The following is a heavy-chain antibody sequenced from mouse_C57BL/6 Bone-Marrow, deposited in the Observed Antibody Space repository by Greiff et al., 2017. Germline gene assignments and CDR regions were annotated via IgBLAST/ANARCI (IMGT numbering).Heavy chain of an antibody. J-gene: IGHJ4*01. CDR2: ISDGGSST. Sequence: DVKLVESGGGLVKPGGSLKLSCAASGFTFSSYAMSWVRPTPGKRLEWVATISDGGSSTYYPDNVKGRFTIARANAKNNLYLQRSHWKSEDTAMYYSARGPLDYWGQGTSVTVSS. CDR3: ARGPLDY. CDR1: GFTFSSYA. V-gene: IGHV5-4*03.